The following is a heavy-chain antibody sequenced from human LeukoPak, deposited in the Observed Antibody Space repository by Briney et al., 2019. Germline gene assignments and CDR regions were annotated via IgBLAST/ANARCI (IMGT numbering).Heavy chain of an antibody. D-gene: IGHD1-26*01. V-gene: IGHV3-30-3*01. CDR1: GFTFSNYA. CDR2: ISYDGSKK. J-gene: IGHJ4*02. Sequence: QPGGSLRLSCAASGFTFSNYAMHWVRQAPGKGLEWVAVISYDGSKKYYADSVKGRFTISRDNSKNTLYLQMNSLRAEDTAEYYCARDESVYYHTYLDYWGQGTLVTVSS. CDR3: ARDESVYYHTYLDY.